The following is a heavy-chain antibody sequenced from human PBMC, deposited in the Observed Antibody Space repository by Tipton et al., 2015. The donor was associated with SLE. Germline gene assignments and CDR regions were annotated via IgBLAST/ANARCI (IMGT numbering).Heavy chain of an antibody. Sequence: SLRLSCAASGFTFSTYWMHWVRQAPGKGLVWVSRINSDGSSTNYADSVKGRFAISRDNSKNTMYLQMNSLRPEDTAVYYCAKANNWSHFDYWGQGTLVAVSS. CDR2: INSDGSST. CDR1: GFTFSTYW. D-gene: IGHD1-20*01. V-gene: IGHV3-74*01. CDR3: AKANNWSHFDY. J-gene: IGHJ4*02.